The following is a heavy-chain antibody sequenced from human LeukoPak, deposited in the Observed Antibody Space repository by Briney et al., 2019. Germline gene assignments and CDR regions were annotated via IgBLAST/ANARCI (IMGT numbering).Heavy chain of an antibody. CDR3: ARDKGSGWYADAFDI. D-gene: IGHD6-19*01. CDR1: GVTFSSYG. J-gene: IGHJ3*02. V-gene: IGHV3-30*03. Sequence: GGSLRLSCAASGVTFSSYGMHCVRQGPGKGLEWVAVISYEGSNKYYADSVKGRFTISRDNSKNTLYLKMNSLRAEDTAVYYCARDKGSGWYADAFDIWGQGTMVTVSS. CDR2: ISYEGSNK.